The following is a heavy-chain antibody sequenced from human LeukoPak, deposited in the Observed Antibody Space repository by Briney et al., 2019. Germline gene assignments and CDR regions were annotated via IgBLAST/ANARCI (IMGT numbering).Heavy chain of an antibody. CDR3: ARSRSVAGRDVEY. Sequence: SETLSLTCSVSGGSISSYYWSWIRQPPGKGLEWIGYVYYSGSTNYNPSLKSRVTISVDTSKNQFSLKLSSVTAADTAVYYCARSRSVAGRDVEYWGQGTLVTVSS. CDR2: VYYSGST. D-gene: IGHD6-19*01. V-gene: IGHV4-59*01. J-gene: IGHJ4*02. CDR1: GGSISSYY.